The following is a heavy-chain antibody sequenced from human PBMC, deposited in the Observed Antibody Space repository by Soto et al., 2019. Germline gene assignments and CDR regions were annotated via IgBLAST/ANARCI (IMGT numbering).Heavy chain of an antibody. CDR1: GFTFNKYG. D-gene: IGHD3-10*01. V-gene: IGHV3-33*01. CDR3: ARAGVENWLDP. CDR2: IWYDGSND. Sequence: QVQLVVSGGGVVQPGRSLRLSCEGSGFTFNKYGMHWVRQAPGKGLEWVAIIWYDGSNDFYADSVKGRFTISKDNSKNKVYLEMDSLRVEDTGIYYCARAGVENWLDPWGQGTLVTVSS. J-gene: IGHJ5*02.